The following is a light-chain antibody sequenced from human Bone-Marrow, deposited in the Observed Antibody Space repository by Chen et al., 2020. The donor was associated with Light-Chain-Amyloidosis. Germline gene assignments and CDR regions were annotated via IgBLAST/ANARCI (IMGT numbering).Light chain of an antibody. CDR1: SGSIATND. Sequence: NFMLTQPHSVPVSPGETVFISCTRSSGSIATNDVQWYQQRPGSSPTTVIYEDDLRPSGVPEPVSGFRDRPSNSATLPISGLNTEAAACCHWQSYQGSSQGVFGGGTKLSVL. V-gene: IGLV6-57*01. CDR2: EDD. CDR3: QSYQGSSQGV. J-gene: IGLJ3*02.